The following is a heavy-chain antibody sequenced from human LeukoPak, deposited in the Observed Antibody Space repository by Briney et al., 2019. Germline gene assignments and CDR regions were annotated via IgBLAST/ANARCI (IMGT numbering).Heavy chain of an antibody. J-gene: IGHJ4*02. CDR1: GFTFSSYA. D-gene: IGHD1-26*01. CDR2: IGGSGGST. CDR3: AKDLNSGYFDY. V-gene: IGHV3-23*01. Sequence: PGGSLRLSCAASGFTFSSYAMSWVRQAPGKGLEWVSSIGGSGGSTDYADSVKGRFTISRDNSKNTLFLQMNSLRAEDTAVYYCAKDLNSGYFDYWGQGTLVTVSS.